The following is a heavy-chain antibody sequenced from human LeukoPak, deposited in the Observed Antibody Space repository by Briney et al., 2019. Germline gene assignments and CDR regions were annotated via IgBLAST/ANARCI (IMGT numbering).Heavy chain of an antibody. V-gene: IGHV4-31*03. CDR1: GGSISSGGYY. J-gene: IGHJ4*02. CDR3: ARVTSVLYCSGGSCSDYFDY. D-gene: IGHD2-15*01. CDR2: IYYIGST. Sequence: PSETLSLTCTVSGGSISSGGYYWSWIRQHPGKGLEWIGYIYYIGSTYYNPSLKSRVTISVDTSKNQFSLKLSSVTAADTAVCYCARVTSVLYCSGGSCSDYFDYCGQGTLVTVSS.